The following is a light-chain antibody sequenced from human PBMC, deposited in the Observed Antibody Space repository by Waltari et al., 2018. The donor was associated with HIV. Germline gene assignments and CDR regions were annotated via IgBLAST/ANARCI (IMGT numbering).Light chain of an antibody. CDR3: QQYYSLPWT. Sequence: DIAMTQSPDTLTVSLGERATINCRSSQKILYSANNKNYLAWYQQKSGHPPKVLFYWASTRASGVPNRFSGSGSWTDFTLTISSVQAEDVAVYYCQQYYSLPWTFGQGTKVEI. CDR2: WAS. CDR1: QKILYSANNKNY. V-gene: IGKV4-1*01. J-gene: IGKJ1*01.